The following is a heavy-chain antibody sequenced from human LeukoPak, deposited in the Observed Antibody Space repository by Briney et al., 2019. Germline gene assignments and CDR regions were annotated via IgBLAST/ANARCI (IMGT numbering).Heavy chain of an antibody. V-gene: IGHV3-23*01. J-gene: IGHJ3*02. CDR1: GFTFSSYA. CDR2: ISGSGGST. CDR3: PKDVALRHHRSTSFEDTFDI. Sequence: GGSLRLSCAASGFTFSSYAMSWVRQAPGKGLEWVSAISGSGGSTYYADSVKGRFTISRENSKNTLYLQMSSLRDEHMAAYYSPKDVALRHHRSTSFEDTFDIWRQGTL. D-gene: IGHD2-2*01.